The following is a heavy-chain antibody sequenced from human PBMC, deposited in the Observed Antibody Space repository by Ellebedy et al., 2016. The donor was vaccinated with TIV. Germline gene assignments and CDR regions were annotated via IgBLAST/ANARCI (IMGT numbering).Heavy chain of an antibody. CDR3: AKGATFWPFDP. J-gene: IGHJ5*02. Sequence: PGGSLRLSCAASGFTFNNFAMSWVRQPPGKGLEWVSSISGSGGPTYYTDSVKGRFAISRDNSKDTLYLQMNSLRAEDTAVYYCAKGATFWPFDPWGQGTLVTVSS. CDR2: ISGSGGPT. CDR1: GFTFNNFA. D-gene: IGHD3-16*01. V-gene: IGHV3-23*01.